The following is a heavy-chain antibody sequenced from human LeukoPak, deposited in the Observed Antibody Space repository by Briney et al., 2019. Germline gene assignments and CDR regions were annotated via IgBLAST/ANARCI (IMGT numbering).Heavy chain of an antibody. J-gene: IGHJ4*02. V-gene: IGHV3-30*02. CDR2: IRYDGSNK. CDR1: GITFSSYG. CDR3: AKDGPYYYGSGSYYNFDY. D-gene: IGHD3-10*01. Sequence: GGSLRLSCAASGITFSSYGMHWVRQAPGKGLEWVAFIRYDGSNKYYADSVKGRFTISRDNSKNTLYLQMNSLRAEDTAVYYCAKDGPYYYGSGSYYNFDYWGQGTLVTVSS.